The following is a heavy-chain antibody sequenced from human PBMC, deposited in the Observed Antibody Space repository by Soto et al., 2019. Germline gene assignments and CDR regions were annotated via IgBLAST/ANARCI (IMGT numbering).Heavy chain of an antibody. V-gene: IGHV3-9*01. CDR3: AKGILTGLYYFDY. CDR2: ISWNSGSI. Sequence: EVQLVESGGGLVQPGRSLRLSCAASGFTFDDYAMHWVRQAPGRGWEWVSGISWNSGSIGYADSVKGRFTISRDNAKNSLYLQMNSLRAEDTALYYCAKGILTGLYYFDYWGQGTLVTVSS. D-gene: IGHD3-9*01. J-gene: IGHJ4*02. CDR1: GFTFDDYA.